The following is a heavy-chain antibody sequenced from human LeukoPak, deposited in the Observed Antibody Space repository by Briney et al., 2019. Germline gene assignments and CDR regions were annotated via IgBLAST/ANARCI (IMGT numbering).Heavy chain of an antibody. CDR1: GFTFSSYS. Sequence: GSLRLSCAASGFTFSSYSMNWVRQAPGKGLEWIGYIYYSGNTNYNPSLKSRVTISVDTSKNQFSLKLSSVTAADTAVYYCAGRGGYSGSYYQDYWGQGTLVTVSS. J-gene: IGHJ4*02. V-gene: IGHV4-59*08. CDR2: IYYSGNT. D-gene: IGHD1-26*01. CDR3: AGRGGYSGSYYQDY.